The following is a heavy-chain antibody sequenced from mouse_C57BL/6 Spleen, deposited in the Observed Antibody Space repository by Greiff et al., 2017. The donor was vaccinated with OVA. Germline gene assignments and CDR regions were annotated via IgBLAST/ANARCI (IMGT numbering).Heavy chain of an antibody. V-gene: IGHV1-18*01. CDR3: ARSGYSNPFAY. J-gene: IGHJ3*01. CDR1: GYTFTDYN. Sequence: EVQVVESGPELVKPGASVKIPCKASGYTFTDYNMDWVKQSHGKSLEWIGDINPNNGGTIYNQKFKGKATLTVDKSSSTAYMELRSLTSEDTAVYYCARSGYSNPFAYWGQGTLVTVSA. CDR2: INPNNGGT. D-gene: IGHD2-5*01.